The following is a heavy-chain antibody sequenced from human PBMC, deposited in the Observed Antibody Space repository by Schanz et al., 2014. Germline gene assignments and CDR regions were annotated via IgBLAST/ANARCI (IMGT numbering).Heavy chain of an antibody. J-gene: IGHJ4*02. D-gene: IGHD5-12*01. CDR3: ARKVVATIGGYYDN. V-gene: IGHV3-23*01. Sequence: EMQLLESGGGVVQPGRSLRLSCAASGFTFSSYAMGWVRQARGKGLEWVSAMNESHSTIYYADSVRGRFTISRDNAENTLFLQMNSLRAEDTAVYYCARKVVATIGGYYDNWGQGTLVIVSS. CDR1: GFTFSSYA. CDR2: MNESHSTI.